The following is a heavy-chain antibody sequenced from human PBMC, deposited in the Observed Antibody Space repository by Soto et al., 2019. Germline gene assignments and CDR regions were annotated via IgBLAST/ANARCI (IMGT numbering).Heavy chain of an antibody. D-gene: IGHD3-22*01. CDR1: GGSISSGGYY. CDR2: LYYSGGT. V-gene: IGHV4-39*01. CDR3: VRNYHDGSGYYF. J-gene: IGHJ4*01. Sequence: SETLSLTCTVSGGSISSGGYYWSWIRQHPGKGLEWIGCLYYSGGTFYNPSLKSRVTISVDTSKTQFSLMLNFVTAADTAVYYCVRNYHDGSGYYFWGQGTLVTVSS.